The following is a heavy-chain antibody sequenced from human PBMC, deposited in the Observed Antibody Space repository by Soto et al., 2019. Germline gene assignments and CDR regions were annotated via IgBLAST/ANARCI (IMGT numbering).Heavy chain of an antibody. J-gene: IGHJ4*02. V-gene: IGHV5-51*01. Sequence: PGEALKISCKFSGYIFTSYFIVWVRQMPGKGLEWMGIIYPGDSDTKYSPSFQGQVTISADKSISTAYLQWSSLKASDTSMYYCERIREVQDWGQGTMVTVSS. CDR1: GYIFTSYF. CDR2: IYPGDSDT. CDR3: ERIREVQD.